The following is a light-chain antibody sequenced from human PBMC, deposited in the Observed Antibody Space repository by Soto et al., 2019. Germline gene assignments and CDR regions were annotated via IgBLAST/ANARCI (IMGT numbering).Light chain of an antibody. V-gene: IGLV2-8*01. Sequence: QSALTQPPSASGSPGQSVTISCTGTSSAVGGYNYVSWYQQHPGKAPKPMIYEASKRPSGVPDRFSGSKSGNTASLTVSGLQAEDEADYYCSSYAGSNNLGVFGGGTKLTVL. CDR2: EAS. CDR1: SSAVGGYNY. CDR3: SSYAGSNNLGV. J-gene: IGLJ2*01.